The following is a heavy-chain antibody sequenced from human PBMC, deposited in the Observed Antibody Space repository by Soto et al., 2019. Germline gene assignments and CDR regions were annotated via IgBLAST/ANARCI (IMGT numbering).Heavy chain of an antibody. Sequence: VQLVESGGGLIQPGGSLRLSCAASGFTVSSNYMSWVRQAPGKGLEWVAVISYDGSNKYYADSVKGRFTISRDNSKNTLYLQMNSLTAEDTAVYYCARAEGRWLQLGDYWGQGTLVTVSS. J-gene: IGHJ4*02. CDR1: GFTVSSNY. D-gene: IGHD1-26*01. CDR3: ARAEGRWLQLGDY. CDR2: ISYDGSNK. V-gene: IGHV3-30-3*01.